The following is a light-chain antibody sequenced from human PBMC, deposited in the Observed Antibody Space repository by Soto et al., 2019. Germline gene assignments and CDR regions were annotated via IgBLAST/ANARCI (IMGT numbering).Light chain of an antibody. CDR1: SSDVGRYNY. Sequence: QSALTQPASVSGSPGQSITISCTGTSSDVGRYNYVSWYQHHPGKAPKLMIYEVSNRPSGVSNRFSGSKSGNTASLTISGLRAEDEADYYCTSYRSGSTPVVFGGGTQLTVL. CDR3: TSYRSGSTPVV. CDR2: EVS. J-gene: IGLJ2*01. V-gene: IGLV2-14*01.